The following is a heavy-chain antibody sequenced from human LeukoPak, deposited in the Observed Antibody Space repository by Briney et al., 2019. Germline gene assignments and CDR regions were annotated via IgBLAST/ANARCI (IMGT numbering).Heavy chain of an antibody. Sequence: PGGSLRLSCAASGFTFSSLTMNWVRQAPGKGLEWVSSISSTSNTIYYADSVKGRFTISRDNAKNSLYLQMNSLRDEDTAVYYCARARGVDYWGQGTLVTVAS. CDR1: GFTFSSLT. V-gene: IGHV3-48*02. CDR2: ISSTSNTI. CDR3: ARARGVDY. J-gene: IGHJ4*02.